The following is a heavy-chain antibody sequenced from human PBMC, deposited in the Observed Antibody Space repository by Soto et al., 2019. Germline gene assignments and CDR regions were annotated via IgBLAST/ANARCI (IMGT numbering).Heavy chain of an antibody. J-gene: IGHJ4*02. CDR3: AREDSSGYGSDY. CDR1: GGSISSGDYY. CDR2: IYYSGST. V-gene: IGHV4-30-4*01. Sequence: PSETLSLTCTVSGGSISSGDYYWSWIRQPPGKGLEWIGYIYYSGSTYYNPSLKSRVTISVDTSKNQFSLKLSSVTAADTAVYYCAREDSSGYGSDYWGQGTLVTVSS. D-gene: IGHD3-22*01.